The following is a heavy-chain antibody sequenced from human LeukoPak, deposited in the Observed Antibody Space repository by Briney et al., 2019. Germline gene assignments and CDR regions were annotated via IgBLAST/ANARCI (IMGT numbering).Heavy chain of an antibody. CDR2: ITGSSGGT. V-gene: IGHV3-23*01. J-gene: IGHJ3*02. D-gene: IGHD3-22*01. Sequence: PGGSLRLSCAASGFTFSSYAMSWVRQAPGKGLEWVSAITGSSGGTYYADSVKGRFTISRDNSKHTLSLQMNSLRADDTAIYYCANVGVIRGGAFDIWGQGTMVTVSS. CDR1: GFTFSSYA. CDR3: ANVGVIRGGAFDI.